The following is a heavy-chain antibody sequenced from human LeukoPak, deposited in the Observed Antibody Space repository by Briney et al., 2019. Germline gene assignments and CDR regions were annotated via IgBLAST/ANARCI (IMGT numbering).Heavy chain of an antibody. J-gene: IGHJ4*02. V-gene: IGHV3-21*01. CDR3: ARVPYDFWSGYYY. CDR2: ISSSSSYI. Sequence: GGSLRLSCAASGFTFSSYSMNWVRQAPGKGLEWVSSISSSSSYIYYADSVKGRFTISRDNAKNSLYLQMNSLRAEDTAVYYCARVPYDFWSGYYYWGQGTLVTVSS. CDR1: GFTFSSYS. D-gene: IGHD3-3*01.